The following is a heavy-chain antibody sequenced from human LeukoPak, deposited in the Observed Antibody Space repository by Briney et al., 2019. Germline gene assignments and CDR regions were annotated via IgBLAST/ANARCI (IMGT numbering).Heavy chain of an antibody. J-gene: IGHJ2*01. D-gene: IGHD3-10*01. CDR3: AKIGEPPHWYFDL. CDR2: VSWNSGNI. V-gene: IGHV3-9*01. CDR1: GFTFDDYA. Sequence: GGSLRLSCAASGFTFDDYAMHWVRQVPGKGLEWVSGVSWNSGNIGYADSVKGRFTISRDNAKNSLYLQMNSLRAEDTAVYYCAKIGEPPHWYFDLWGRGTLVTVSS.